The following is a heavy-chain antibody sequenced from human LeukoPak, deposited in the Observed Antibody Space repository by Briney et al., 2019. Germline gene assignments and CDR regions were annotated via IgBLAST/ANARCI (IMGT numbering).Heavy chain of an antibody. CDR1: AFTFSSYA. D-gene: IGHD3-10*01. CDR2: ISDSGAST. CDR3: AKDRGSGSYSDY. J-gene: IGHJ4*02. Sequence: PGGSLRLSCAASAFTFSSYAMSWVRQAPGKGLEWVSAISDSGASTFYADSVKGRFTISRDNSKNTLYLQMNSLRAEDTAVYYCAKDRGSGSYSDYWGQGILVTVSS. V-gene: IGHV3-23*01.